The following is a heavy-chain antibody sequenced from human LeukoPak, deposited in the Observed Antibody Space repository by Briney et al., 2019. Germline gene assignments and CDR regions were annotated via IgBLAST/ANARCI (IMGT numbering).Heavy chain of an antibody. J-gene: IGHJ4*02. CDR1: GYSISSGYH. CDR2: IYYSGST. Sequence: NTSETLSLTCTVSGYSISSGYHWGWIRQPPGKGLEWIGSIYYSGSTYYNPSLKSRVTISVDTSKNQFSLKLSSVTAADTAVYYCARELYYYDSSGSEHFDYWGQGTLVTVSS. CDR3: ARELYYYDSSGSEHFDY. D-gene: IGHD3-22*01. V-gene: IGHV4-38-2*02.